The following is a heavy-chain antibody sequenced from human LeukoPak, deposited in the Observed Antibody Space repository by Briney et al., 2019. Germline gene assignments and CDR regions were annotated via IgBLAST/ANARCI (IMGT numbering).Heavy chain of an antibody. Sequence: PGGSLRLPCAASGFTFSSYSMNWVRQAPGKGLEWVSSISSSSSYIYYADSVKGRFTFSRDNAKNSLYLQMNSLRAEDTAVYYCARGYSYGYGDLDYWGQGTLVTVSS. J-gene: IGHJ4*02. CDR3: ARGYSYGYGDLDY. D-gene: IGHD5-18*01. CDR1: GFTFSSYS. CDR2: ISSSSSYI. V-gene: IGHV3-21*01.